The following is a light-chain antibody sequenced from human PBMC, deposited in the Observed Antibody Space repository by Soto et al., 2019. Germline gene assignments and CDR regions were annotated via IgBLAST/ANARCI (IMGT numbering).Light chain of an antibody. CDR3: QQSYSSLVT. CDR1: QNIRTY. J-gene: IGKJ4*01. CDR2: SAS. V-gene: IGKV1-39*01. Sequence: DIQMTQSPYSLSASVGDSVTITCRASQNIRTYLNWYQQKPGRAPKLLIHSASALPSGVPSRFSGSGSGTEFTLTMSGLQPEDFATYYCQQSYSSLVTFGAGTKVEIK.